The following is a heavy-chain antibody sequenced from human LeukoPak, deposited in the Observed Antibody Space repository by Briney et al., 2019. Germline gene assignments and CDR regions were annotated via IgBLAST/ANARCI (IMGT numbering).Heavy chain of an antibody. V-gene: IGHV1-3*01. CDR1: GYSFSTYT. J-gene: IGHJ4*02. CDR2: INAGNGNT. CDR3: AREIDRDDYNRFFDY. D-gene: IGHD5-24*01. Sequence: ASVKVSCKASGYSFSTYTMHWVRQAPGQRLEWMGWINAGNGNTKYSQNVQGRVTITRDTSANTAYMEMSSLRSEDTAVYYCAREIDRDDYNRFFDYWGQGTLVSVSS.